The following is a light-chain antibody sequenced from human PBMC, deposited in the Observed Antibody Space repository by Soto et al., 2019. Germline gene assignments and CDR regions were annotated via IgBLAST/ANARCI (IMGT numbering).Light chain of an antibody. CDR2: GYS. V-gene: IGLV1-40*01. CDR1: SSNIGAGYD. Sequence: QPVLTQPPSVSGAPGQRVTISCTGSSSNIGAGYDVHWYQQLPGTAPRLLIYGYSNRPSGVPERFSGSKSGTSASLAITGLQAEDEAEYFCQSYDSSLSAHVVFGGGTKVTVL. CDR3: QSYDSSLSAHVV. J-gene: IGLJ2*01.